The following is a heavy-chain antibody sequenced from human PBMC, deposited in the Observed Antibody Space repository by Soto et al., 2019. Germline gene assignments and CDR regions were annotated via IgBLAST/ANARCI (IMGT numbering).Heavy chain of an antibody. V-gene: IGHV3-23*01. Sequence: EVQLLESGGGLVQPGGSLRLSCAASGFTFNNYVMTWVRQTPGKGLDCVSLVTANSGVIYYADSVKGRFTVSRDNSKNTLYLQTNSLRAYDTAIYYCARYCAGDCYRGFDTWGQGTLVTVSS. J-gene: IGHJ4*02. CDR3: ARYCAGDCYRGFDT. CDR2: VTANSGVI. CDR1: GFTFNNYV. D-gene: IGHD2-21*02.